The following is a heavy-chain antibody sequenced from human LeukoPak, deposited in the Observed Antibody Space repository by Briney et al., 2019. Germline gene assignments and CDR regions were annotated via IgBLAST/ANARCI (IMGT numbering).Heavy chain of an antibody. CDR3: ASAYYDILGGHFDY. J-gene: IGHJ4*02. CDR2: IIDTGGT. D-gene: IGHD3-9*01. Sequence: SETLSLTCAVFGGSFSGYYWTWIRQPPGKGLEWIGEIIDTGGTTHNPSLNSRVTISVDTSKNQFSLKLNSVTAADTAVYYCASAYYDILGGHFDYWGQGTLVTVSS. V-gene: IGHV4-34*12. CDR1: GGSFSGYY.